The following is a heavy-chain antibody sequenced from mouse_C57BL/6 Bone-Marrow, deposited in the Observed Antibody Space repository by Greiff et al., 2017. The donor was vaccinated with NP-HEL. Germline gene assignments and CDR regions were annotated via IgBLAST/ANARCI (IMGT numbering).Heavy chain of an antibody. D-gene: IGHD2-4*01. V-gene: IGHV1-81*01. CDR3: ARSFNDYDYY. Sequence: VKLVESGAELARPGASVKLSCKASGYTFTSYGISWVKQRTGQGLEWIGEIYPRSGNTYYNEKFKGKATLTADKSSSTAYMELRSLTSEDSAVYFCARSFNDYDYYWGQGTTLTVSS. CDR1: GYTFTSYG. J-gene: IGHJ2*01. CDR2: IYPRSGNT.